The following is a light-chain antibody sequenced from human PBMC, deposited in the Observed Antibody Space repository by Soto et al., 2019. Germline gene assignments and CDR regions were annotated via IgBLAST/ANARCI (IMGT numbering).Light chain of an antibody. CDR3: QQYNSYPLT. CDR2: KAS. V-gene: IGKV1-5*03. J-gene: IGKJ4*01. Sequence: DIQMTQSPSTLSASVGDRITITCRASQSISSWLAWYQQKPGKAPNLLIYKASTLGSGVPSRFSGGGSGTDFSLTISSLQPDDFATYYGQQYNSYPLTFGGGTKVEIK. CDR1: QSISSW.